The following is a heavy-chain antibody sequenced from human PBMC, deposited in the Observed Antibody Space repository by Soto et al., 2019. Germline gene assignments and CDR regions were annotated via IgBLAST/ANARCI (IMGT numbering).Heavy chain of an antibody. V-gene: IGHV5-10-1*01. Sequence: PGESLKISCKGSGYYFTTFWISWVRQLPGEGLEWMGRIDPADSYTNYSPSFQGHVTISVDKSISTAYLQWSSLKASDTAIYYCARGVSAPYNYFDPWGQGTLVTVS. CDR3: ARGVSAPYNYFDP. CDR1: GYYFTTFW. CDR2: IDPADSYT. J-gene: IGHJ5*02.